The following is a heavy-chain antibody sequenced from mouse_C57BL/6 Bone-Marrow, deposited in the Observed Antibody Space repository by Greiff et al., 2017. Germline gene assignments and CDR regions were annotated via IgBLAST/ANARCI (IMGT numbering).Heavy chain of an antibody. CDR3: ARAVYYGSSSLNGYFDV. Sequence: QVQLQQPGAELVKPGASVKLSCKASGYTFTSYWMQWVKQRPGQGLEWIGEIDPSDSYTNYNQKFKGKAPLTVDTSSSTGYMQLSSLTSEYSAVYYCARAVYYGSSSLNGYFDVWGTGTTVTVSS. J-gene: IGHJ1*03. D-gene: IGHD1-1*01. V-gene: IGHV1-50*01. CDR1: GYTFTSYW. CDR2: IDPSDSYT.